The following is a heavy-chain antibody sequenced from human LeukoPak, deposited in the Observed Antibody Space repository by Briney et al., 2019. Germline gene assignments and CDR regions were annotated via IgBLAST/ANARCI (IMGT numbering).Heavy chain of an antibody. CDR1: GGSISSGGYY. Sequence: SETLSLTCTVSGGSISSGGYYWSWIRQHPGKGLEWIGYIYCSGSTYYNPSLKSRVTISVDTSKNQFSLKLSSVTAADTAVYYCARGILGYCSGGSCPDAFDIWGQGTMVTVSS. CDR3: ARGILGYCSGGSCPDAFDI. D-gene: IGHD2-15*01. V-gene: IGHV4-31*03. CDR2: IYCSGST. J-gene: IGHJ3*02.